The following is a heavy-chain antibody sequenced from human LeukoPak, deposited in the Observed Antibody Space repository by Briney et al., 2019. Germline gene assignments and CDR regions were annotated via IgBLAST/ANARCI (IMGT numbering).Heavy chain of an antibody. J-gene: IGHJ4*02. CDR3: AKSYSSGSPSSSGPVDY. V-gene: IGHV3-21*04. CDR2: ISYTGTYI. D-gene: IGHD3-10*01. Sequence: GGSLRLSCAASAFSLNTYNMNWVRRAPGKGLQFVSSISYTGTYIYYADSVKGRFTISRDNAQSSVYLQMNSLRAEDTAVYYCAKSYSSGSPSSSGPVDYWGQGTLVTVSS. CDR1: AFSLNTYN.